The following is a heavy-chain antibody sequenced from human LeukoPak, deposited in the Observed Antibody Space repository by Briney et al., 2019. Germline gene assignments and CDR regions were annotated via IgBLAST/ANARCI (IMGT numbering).Heavy chain of an antibody. J-gene: IGHJ4*02. Sequence: SVKVSCMASVPTFTSYAISWVRQAPGQGLEWMGRIIPILGIANYAQKFQGRVTITADKSTSTAYMGLSSLRSEDTAVYYCAREAQFPPCFDYWGQGTLVTVSS. CDR1: VPTFTSYA. CDR3: AREAQFPPCFDY. CDR2: IIPILGIA. D-gene: IGHD6-19*01. V-gene: IGHV1-69*04.